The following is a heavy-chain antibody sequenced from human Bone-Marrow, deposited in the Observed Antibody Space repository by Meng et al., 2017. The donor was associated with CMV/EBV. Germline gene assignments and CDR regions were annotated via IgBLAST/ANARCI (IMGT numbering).Heavy chain of an antibody. CDR3: ARFNGHFYFDY. J-gene: IGHJ4*02. CDR1: GFTFSDHY. CDR2: IYSGGST. V-gene: IGHV3-66*02. Sequence: GESLKISCAASGFTFSDHYMSWVRQAPGKGLEWVSVIYSGGSTNYADSVKGRFTISRDNSKNTLYLQMNSLRTEDTAVYYCARFNGHFYFDYWGQGTLVTVSS.